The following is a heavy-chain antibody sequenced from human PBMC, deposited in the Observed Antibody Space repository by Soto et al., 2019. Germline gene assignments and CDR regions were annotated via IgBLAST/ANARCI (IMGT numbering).Heavy chain of an antibody. D-gene: IGHD3-3*01. J-gene: IGHJ4*02. CDR2: ISGSGGST. V-gene: IGHV3-23*01. CDR3: AKQGLRFLEWLPEIDY. Sequence: GGSLRLSCAASGFTFSSYAMSWVRQAPGKGLEWVSAISGSGGSTYYADSVKGRFTISRDNSKNTLYLQMNSLRAEDTAVYYCAKQGLRFLEWLPEIDYWGQGTLVTVSS. CDR1: GFTFSSYA.